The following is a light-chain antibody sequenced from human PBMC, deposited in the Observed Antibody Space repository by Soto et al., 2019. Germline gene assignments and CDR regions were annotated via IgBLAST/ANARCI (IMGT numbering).Light chain of an antibody. CDR1: QGIGSW. CDR3: QQGNSFPLA. J-gene: IGKJ4*01. CDR2: AAS. V-gene: IGKV1-12*01. Sequence: DIPMTQSPSSVSASVGDRVTITCRASQGIGSWLARYQQKPGKAPKLLISAASSLQSGVPTRFSGSGSGTDFTLTIWSLQPEDFATYFCQQGNSFPLAFGGGTKVEIK.